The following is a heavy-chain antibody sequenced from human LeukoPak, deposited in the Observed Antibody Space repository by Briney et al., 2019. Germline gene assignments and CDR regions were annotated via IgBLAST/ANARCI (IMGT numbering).Heavy chain of an antibody. J-gene: IGHJ6*02. D-gene: IGHD3-16*01. CDR1: GVSISIYY. V-gene: IGHV4-59*01. CDR2: ISYSGST. CDR3: ARDILITGSSCTVHYGMDV. Sequence: SETLSLTCTVSGVSISIYYWSWIRQSPGKGLEWIGYISYSGSTNYNPSLKSRVTISVDTSKNQFSLRLSSVTAADTAVYYCARDILITGSSCTVHYGMDVWGQGTTVTVSS.